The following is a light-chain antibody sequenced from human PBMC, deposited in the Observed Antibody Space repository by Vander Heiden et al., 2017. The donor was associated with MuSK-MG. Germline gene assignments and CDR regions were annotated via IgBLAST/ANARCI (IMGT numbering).Light chain of an antibody. J-gene: IGLJ2*01. V-gene: IGLV4-69*01. CDR1: SGHSSYS. CDR3: QTWATGIVV. CDR2: LNSDGSH. Sequence: QLVLAQSPSASASLGASVKLTCTLSSGHSSYSIAWHQQQPEKGPRYLMKLNSDGSHNKGDGIPDRFSGSSSWAERYLTISSLQSEDEADYYCQTWATGIVVFGGGTKLTVL.